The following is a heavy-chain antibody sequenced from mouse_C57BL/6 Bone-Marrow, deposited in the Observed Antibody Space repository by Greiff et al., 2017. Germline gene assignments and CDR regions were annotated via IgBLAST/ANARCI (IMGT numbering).Heavy chain of an antibody. D-gene: IGHD2-4*01. CDR3: ARHEGLRRAMDY. CDR1: GFTFSDYY. J-gene: IGHJ4*01. Sequence: EVQRVESGGGLVQPGGSLKLSCAASGFTFSDYYMYWVRQTPEKRLEWVAYISNGGGSTYYPDTVKGRFTISRDNAKNTLYLQMSRVKSEDTAMYYCARHEGLRRAMDYWGQGTSVTVSS. CDR2: ISNGGGST. V-gene: IGHV5-12*01.